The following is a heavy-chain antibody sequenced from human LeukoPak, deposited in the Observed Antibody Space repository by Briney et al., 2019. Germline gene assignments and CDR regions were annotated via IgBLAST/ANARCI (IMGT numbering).Heavy chain of an antibody. CDR2: ISSSSSYI. D-gene: IGHD6-13*01. Sequence: GGSLRLSCAASGFTFSSYSMNWVRQAPGKGLEWVSSISSSSSYIYYADSVKGRFTISRDNSKNTLYLQMNSLRAEDTAVYYCAKAPDSWLYYFDYWGQGTLVTVSS. CDR3: AKAPDSWLYYFDY. J-gene: IGHJ4*02. CDR1: GFTFSSYS. V-gene: IGHV3-21*04.